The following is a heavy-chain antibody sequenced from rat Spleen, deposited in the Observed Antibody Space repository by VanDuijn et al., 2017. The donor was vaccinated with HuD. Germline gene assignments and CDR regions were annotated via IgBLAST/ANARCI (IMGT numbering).Heavy chain of an antibody. CDR3: TSRIYYGSNWFAY. Sequence: EVQLVESGGGLVQPGRSLKLSCVASGFTFNNYLMTWIRQAPGKGLEWVASITNTGGSTYYPDSVKGRFTISRDNAKSTLDLQMNSLRSEDTATYYCTSRIYYGSNWFAYWGQGTLVTVSS. J-gene: IGHJ3*01. CDR2: ITNTGGST. D-gene: IGHD1-6*01. CDR1: GFTFNNYL. V-gene: IGHV5-31*01.